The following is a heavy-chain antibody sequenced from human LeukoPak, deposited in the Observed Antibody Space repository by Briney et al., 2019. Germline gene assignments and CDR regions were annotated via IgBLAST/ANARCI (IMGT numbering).Heavy chain of an antibody. V-gene: IGHV4-30-4*08. D-gene: IGHD1-26*01. J-gene: IGHJ4*02. CDR2: INHSGST. Sequence: SQTLSLTCTVSGGSISSGDYYWSWIRQPPGKGLEWIGEINHSGSTNYNPSLKSRVTISVDTSKNQFSLKLSSVTAADTAVYYCARGYLGGNWGQGTLVTVSS. CDR3: ARGYLGGN. CDR1: GGSISSGDYY.